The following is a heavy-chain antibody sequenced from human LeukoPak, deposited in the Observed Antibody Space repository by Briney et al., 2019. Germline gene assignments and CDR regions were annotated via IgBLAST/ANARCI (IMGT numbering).Heavy chain of an antibody. CDR1: GFTFSSYA. CDR3: ARGRRAGVDYFDY. Sequence: PGGSLRLSCAASGFTFSSYAMSWVRQAPGKGLEWVSSISSSSSSYIYYADSVKGRFTISRDNAKNSLYLQMNSLRAEDTAVYYCARGRRAGVDYFDYWGQGTLVTVSS. J-gene: IGHJ4*02. V-gene: IGHV3-21*01. CDR2: ISSSSSSYI.